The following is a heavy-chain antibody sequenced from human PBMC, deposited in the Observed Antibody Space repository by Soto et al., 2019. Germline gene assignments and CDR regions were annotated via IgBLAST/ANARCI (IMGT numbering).Heavy chain of an antibody. V-gene: IGHV3-33*01. J-gene: IGHJ6*02. Sequence: QVQLVESGGGVVQSGRSLRLSCAASGFTFSSYGMHWVRQAPGKGLEWVAVIWYDGSNKYYADSVKGRFTISRDNSKNTLYLQMNSLRAEDTAVYYCARDNPMTTVTTFYYYGMDVWGQGTTVTVSS. CDR3: ARDNPMTTVTTFYYYGMDV. CDR2: IWYDGSNK. D-gene: IGHD4-17*01. CDR1: GFTFSSYG.